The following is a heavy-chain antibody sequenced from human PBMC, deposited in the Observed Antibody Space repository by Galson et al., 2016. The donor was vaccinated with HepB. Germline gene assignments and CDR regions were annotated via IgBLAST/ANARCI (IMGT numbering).Heavy chain of an antibody. CDR3: ARDRDAALDY. D-gene: IGHD6-13*01. V-gene: IGHV1-18*01. CDR1: GYTFTNNS. J-gene: IGHJ4*02. Sequence: SVKVSCKASGYTFTNNSISWVRQAPGQGLEWMAWISAYSGNTNYAQKFQDRVTLTKDTSASTVYMELRSLRSDDTAMYYCARDRDAALDYWGQGALVTVSS. CDR2: ISAYSGNT.